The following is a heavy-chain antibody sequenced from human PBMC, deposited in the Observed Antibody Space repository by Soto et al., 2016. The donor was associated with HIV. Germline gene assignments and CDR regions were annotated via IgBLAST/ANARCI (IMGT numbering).Heavy chain of an antibody. D-gene: IGHD3-22*01. CDR3: AREVVGFDI. V-gene: IGHV4-61*02. CDR2: IYSSGSSGTT. J-gene: IGHJ3*02. CDR1: GGSISSGSHY. Sequence: QVQLQESGPGLLKPSQTLSLTCAVSGGSISSGSHYWTWIRQSAEKGLEWIGRIYSSGSSGTTNYNPSLKSRVTISQDTTNNQFSLRLSSVTAADTAVYYCAREVVGFDIWGQGTMVTVSS.